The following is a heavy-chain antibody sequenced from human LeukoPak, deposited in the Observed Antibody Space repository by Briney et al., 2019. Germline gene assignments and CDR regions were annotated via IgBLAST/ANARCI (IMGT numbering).Heavy chain of an antibody. CDR2: INPNSGGT. J-gene: IGHJ3*02. CDR3: ASEGYGGNSDAFDS. Sequence: ASVKVSCKASGSTFTDYYMHWVRQAPGQGLEWMGWINPNSGGTNFAQKFQGRVTMTRDTSISTAYMELNSLRAEDTAVYYCASEGYGGNSDAFDSWGQGTMVTVSS. D-gene: IGHD4-23*01. CDR1: GSTFTDYY. V-gene: IGHV1-2*02.